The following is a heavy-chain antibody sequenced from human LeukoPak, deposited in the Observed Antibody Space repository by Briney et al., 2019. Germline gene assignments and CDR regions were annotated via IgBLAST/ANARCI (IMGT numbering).Heavy chain of an antibody. CDR3: ARGPVEAVFGVSTED. CDR1: GYTFTSYD. D-gene: IGHD3-10*02. Sequence: ASVKVSCKASGYTFTSYDINWVRQATGQGLEWMGWMNPNSGNTGYAQKFQGRVSMTKDTSISTAYMELSSLRSEDTAVYYCARGPVEAVFGVSTEDWGQGTTVTVSS. CDR2: MNPNSGNT. V-gene: IGHV1-8*01. J-gene: IGHJ6*02.